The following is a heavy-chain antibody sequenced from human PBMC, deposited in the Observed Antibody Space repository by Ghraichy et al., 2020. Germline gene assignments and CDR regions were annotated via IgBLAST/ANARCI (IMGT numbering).Heavy chain of an antibody. D-gene: IGHD3-10*01. J-gene: IGHJ6*03. CDR2: INPSGDTT. Sequence: ASVKVSCKACGYTFINYYMHWVRQAPGQRLEWMGIINPSGDTTTYAQKFQGRVTMTRDVSTSTVYMELSSLRSEDTAVYYCAREGNYFGSGSYSRYYSYYIDVWGKVTTVTVSS. V-gene: IGHV1-46*01. CDR1: GYTFINYY. CDR3: AREGNYFGSGSYSRYYSYYIDV.